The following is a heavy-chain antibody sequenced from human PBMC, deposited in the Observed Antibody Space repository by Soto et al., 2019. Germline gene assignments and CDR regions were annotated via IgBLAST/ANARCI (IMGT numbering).Heavy chain of an antibody. CDR3: ARGSPTYSSGWYSGWFDP. J-gene: IGHJ5*02. CDR2: INHSGST. CDR1: GFTFGDYA. Sequence: PGGSLRLSCTASGFTFGDYAMSWVRQAPGKGLEWIGEINHSGSTNYNPSLKSRVTISVDTSKNQFSPKLSSVTAADTAVYYCARGSPTYSSGWYSGWFDPWGQGTLVTVSS. D-gene: IGHD6-19*01. V-gene: IGHV4-34*01.